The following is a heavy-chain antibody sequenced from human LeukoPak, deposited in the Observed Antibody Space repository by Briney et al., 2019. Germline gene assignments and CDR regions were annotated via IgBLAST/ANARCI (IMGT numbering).Heavy chain of an antibody. J-gene: IGHJ4*02. V-gene: IGHV4-59*12. Sequence: SETLSLTCTVSGGSISSYYWSWIRQPPGKGLGWIGSIYYSGSTYYNPSLKSRVTISVDTSKNQFSLKLSSVTAADTAVYYCARGYAVADYWGQGTLVTVSS. CDR1: GGSISSYY. CDR2: IYYSGST. D-gene: IGHD6-19*01. CDR3: ARGYAVADY.